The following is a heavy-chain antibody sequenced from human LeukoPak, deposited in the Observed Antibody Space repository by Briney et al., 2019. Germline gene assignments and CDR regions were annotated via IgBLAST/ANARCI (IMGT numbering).Heavy chain of an antibody. Sequence: GGSLRLSCAACGLTFSSFSFNWVRQGPGKGLEWVSSINTVASYIYYAGSVKGRFTISRDNAKNSLYLQMNSLRAEDTGVYYCARLRRNSDKSGFYYYYDYWGQGTLVTVSS. J-gene: IGHJ4*02. CDR2: INTVASYI. CDR3: ARLRRNSDKSGFYYYYDY. CDR1: GLTFSSFS. D-gene: IGHD3-22*01. V-gene: IGHV3-21*06.